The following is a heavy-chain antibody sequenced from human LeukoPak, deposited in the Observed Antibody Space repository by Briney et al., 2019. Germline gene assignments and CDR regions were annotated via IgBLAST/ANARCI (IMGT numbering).Heavy chain of an antibody. J-gene: IGHJ3*02. CDR2: INSDGSNS. D-gene: IGHD3-16*01. V-gene: IGHV3-74*01. Sequence: GGSLRLSCAASGFTFSSYWMHWVRQAPGKGLVWVSRINSDGSNSIYGDSVKGRFTISRDNAKKTLYLQLSGLRADDTGVYYCARGGGDHAFDIWGQGTMVTVSS. CDR1: GFTFSSYW. CDR3: ARGGGDHAFDI.